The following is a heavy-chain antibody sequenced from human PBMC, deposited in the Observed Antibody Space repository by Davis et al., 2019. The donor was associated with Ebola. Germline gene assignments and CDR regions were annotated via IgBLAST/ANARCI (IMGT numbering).Heavy chain of an antibody. CDR1: GYTFTGYY. Sequence: ASVKVSCKASGYTFTGYYMHWVRQAPGQGLEWMGGIIPIFGTANYAQKLQGRVTMTTDTSTSTAYMELRSLRSDDTAVYYCARDQHDYGDYNWFDPWGQGTLVTVSS. CDR3: ARDQHDYGDYNWFDP. CDR2: IIPIFGTA. D-gene: IGHD4-17*01. V-gene: IGHV1-18*04. J-gene: IGHJ5*02.